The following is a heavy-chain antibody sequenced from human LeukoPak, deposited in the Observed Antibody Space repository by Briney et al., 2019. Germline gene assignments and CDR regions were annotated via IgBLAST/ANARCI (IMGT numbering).Heavy chain of an antibody. Sequence: GGSLRLSCAASGFTFSSYSMSWVRQAPGKGLEWVSAISDTGNTYHADSVKGRFTISRDSSKNTLFLQMNRLRPEDAAVYYCAKAPVTTCRGAFCYPFDYWGLGTLVTVSS. J-gene: IGHJ4*02. D-gene: IGHD2-15*01. CDR2: ISDTGNT. V-gene: IGHV3-23*01. CDR3: AKAPVTTCRGAFCYPFDY. CDR1: GFTFSSYS.